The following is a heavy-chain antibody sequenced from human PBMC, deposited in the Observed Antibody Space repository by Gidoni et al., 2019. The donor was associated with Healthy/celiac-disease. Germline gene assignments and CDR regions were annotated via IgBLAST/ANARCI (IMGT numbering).Heavy chain of an antibody. CDR3: ARVSCSSTSCPFRGFDY. Sequence: LEWVAVIWYDGSNKYYADSVKGRFTISRDNSKNTLYLQMNSLRAEDTAVYYCARVSCSSTSCPFRGFDYWGQGTLVTVSS. J-gene: IGHJ4*02. D-gene: IGHD2-2*01. CDR2: IWYDGSNK. V-gene: IGHV3-33*01.